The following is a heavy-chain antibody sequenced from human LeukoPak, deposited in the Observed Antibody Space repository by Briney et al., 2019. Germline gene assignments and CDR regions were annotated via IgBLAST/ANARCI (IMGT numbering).Heavy chain of an antibody. CDR3: AKDTGPYHCSSTSCYHREYNWFDP. J-gene: IGHJ5*02. D-gene: IGHD2-2*01. CDR2: IRYDGSNK. V-gene: IGHV3-30*02. CDR1: GFTFSSYG. Sequence: GGSLRLSCAASGFTFSSYGMHWVRQAPGKGLEWVAFIRYDGSNKYYADSVKGRFTISRDNSKNTLYLQMNSLRAGDTAVYYCAKDTGPYHCSSTSCYHREYNWFDPWGQGTLVTVSS.